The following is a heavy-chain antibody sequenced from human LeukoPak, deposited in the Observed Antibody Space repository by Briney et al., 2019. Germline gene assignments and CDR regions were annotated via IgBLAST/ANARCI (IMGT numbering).Heavy chain of an antibody. V-gene: IGHV3-23*01. Sequence: GGSLRLSCAASGFTFSSYSMNWVRQAPGKGLDWVSAISVSAGSTYYADSVKGRFTISRDNSKNTLYLQMNSLRAEDTAVYYCAKDAAKSIYRFGGVTGDAFDIWGQGTMVTVSS. J-gene: IGHJ3*02. CDR3: AKDAAKSIYRFGGVTGDAFDI. CDR1: GFTFSSYS. CDR2: ISVSAGST. D-gene: IGHD3-16*01.